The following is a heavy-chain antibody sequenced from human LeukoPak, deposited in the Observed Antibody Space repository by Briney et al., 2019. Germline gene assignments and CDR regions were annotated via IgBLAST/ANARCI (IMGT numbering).Heavy chain of an antibody. CDR1: GYTFTSYD. CDR3: ARELISTTWRGNRSYFDL. V-gene: IGHV1-8*01. D-gene: IGHD1-1*01. J-gene: IGHJ2*01. Sequence: ASVKVSCKASGYTFTSYDINWVRQAPGQGLEWMGWMNPNSGNTGYAQKFQGRVTMTRNTSISTAYMELSSLRSEDTAVYYCARELISTTWRGNRSYFDLWGRGTLVTVSS. CDR2: MNPNSGNT.